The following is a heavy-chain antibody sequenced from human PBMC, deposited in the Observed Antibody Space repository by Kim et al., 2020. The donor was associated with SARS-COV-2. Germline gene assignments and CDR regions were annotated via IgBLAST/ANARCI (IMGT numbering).Heavy chain of an antibody. CDR2: IGTAGDT. CDR3: ARGSYDSSGYYSHFDY. V-gene: IGHV3-13*01. D-gene: IGHD3-22*01. Sequence: GGSLRLSCAASGFTFSSYDMYWVRQAPGKGLEWVSAIGTAGDTYYPGSVKGRFTISRENAKNSLYLQMNSLRAGDTAVYYCARGSYDSSGYYSHFDYWGQGTLVTVSS. CDR1: GFTFSSYD. J-gene: IGHJ4*02.